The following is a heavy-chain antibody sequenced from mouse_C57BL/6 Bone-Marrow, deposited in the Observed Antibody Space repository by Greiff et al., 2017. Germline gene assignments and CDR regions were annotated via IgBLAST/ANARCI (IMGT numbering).Heavy chain of an antibody. CDR1: GYTFTSYG. Sequence: QVKLQQSGAELARPGASVKLSCKASGYTFTSYGISWVKQRTGQGLEWIGEIYPRSGNTYYNEKFKGKATLTADKSSSTTYMELRSLTSEDSAVYFFAIYRATWLAYWGQGTLVTVSA. CDR2: IYPRSGNT. D-gene: IGHD3-1*01. CDR3: AIYRATWLAY. V-gene: IGHV1-81*01. J-gene: IGHJ3*01.